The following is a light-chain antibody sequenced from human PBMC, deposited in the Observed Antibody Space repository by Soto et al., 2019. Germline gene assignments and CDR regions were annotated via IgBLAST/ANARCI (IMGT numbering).Light chain of an antibody. CDR3: GSWDSSLSAYV. CDR2: DDN. V-gene: IGLV1-51*01. J-gene: IGLJ1*01. Sequence: QPVLTQPPSASAAPGQKVTISCSGSSSNIGGNSVSWYQQLPGTAPKLLIYDDNKRPSGIPDRFSGSKSGTSATLGITGFQTGDEADYYCGSWDSSLSAYVFGTGTKVTVL. CDR1: SSNIGGNS.